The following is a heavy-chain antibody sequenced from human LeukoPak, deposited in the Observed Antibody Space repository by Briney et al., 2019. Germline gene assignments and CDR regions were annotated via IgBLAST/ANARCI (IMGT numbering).Heavy chain of an antibody. Sequence: ASVKVSCKASGYTFTSYYMHWVRLAPGQGLEWMGIINPSGGSTNYAQKFQGRVTITADESTSTAYMELSSLRSEDTAVYYCAGSSGYDSSGYYGDYWGQGTLVTVSS. CDR2: INPSGGST. V-gene: IGHV1-46*01. J-gene: IGHJ4*02. D-gene: IGHD3-22*01. CDR1: GYTFTSYY. CDR3: AGSSGYDSSGYYGDY.